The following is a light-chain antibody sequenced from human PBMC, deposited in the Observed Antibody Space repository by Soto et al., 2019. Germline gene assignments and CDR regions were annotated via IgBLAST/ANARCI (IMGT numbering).Light chain of an antibody. CDR2: CAS. CDR1: QSVSSN. CDR3: QQYDNWPQT. V-gene: IGKV3-15*01. Sequence: EIVMTQSPATLPVSPGERATLXXRASQSVSSNLARYQQKPGQAPRXLRDCASTRATGIPARFSGSGSGTEFTLTISSLQSEDFAVYYCQQYDNWPQTFGPGTKVDIK. J-gene: IGKJ1*01.